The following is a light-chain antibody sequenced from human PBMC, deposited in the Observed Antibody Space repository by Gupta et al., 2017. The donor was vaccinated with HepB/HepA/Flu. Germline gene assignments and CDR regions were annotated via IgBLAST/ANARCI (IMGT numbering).Light chain of an antibody. CDR1: QGISNY. CDR3: QKGGT. J-gene: IGKJ1*01. CDR2: AAS. V-gene: IGKV1-27*01. Sequence: DIQMSQSTSSLSASVGDRVTITCRASQGISNYLAWYQQKPGKVPTLLIYAASTLQSGVPSRFSGSGSGTDITLTISSLQPEDVATYYCQKGGTFGQGTKVEIK.